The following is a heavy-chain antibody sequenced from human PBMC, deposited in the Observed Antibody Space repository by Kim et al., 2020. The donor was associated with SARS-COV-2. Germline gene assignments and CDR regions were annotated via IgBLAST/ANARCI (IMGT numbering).Heavy chain of an antibody. CDR2: ISYDGSNK. CDR1: GFTFSSYA. D-gene: IGHD2-8*01. J-gene: IGHJ6*02. Sequence: GGSLRLSCAASGFTFSSYAMHWVRQAPGKGLEWVAVISYDGSNKYYADSVKGRFTISRDNSKNTLYLQMNSLRAEDTAVYYCARVRAGYCTNGVGCCMDVWGPRTTVTLS. CDR3: ARVRAGYCTNGVGCCMDV. V-gene: IGHV3-30-3*01.